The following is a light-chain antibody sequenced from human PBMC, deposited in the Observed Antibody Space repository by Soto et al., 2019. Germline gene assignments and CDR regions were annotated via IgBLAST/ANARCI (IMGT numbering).Light chain of an antibody. CDR2: AAS. CDR3: QQSYNTLRT. J-gene: IGKJ1*01. V-gene: IGKV1-39*01. Sequence: DIQMTQSPSSLSASVGDRVTITCRASQSISSYLNWYQQKPGKAPKLLIYAASSLQSGVPSRFSGSGSGTDFTLTISSLQPEDFATYYCQQSYNTLRTLGQGTKVDI. CDR1: QSISSY.